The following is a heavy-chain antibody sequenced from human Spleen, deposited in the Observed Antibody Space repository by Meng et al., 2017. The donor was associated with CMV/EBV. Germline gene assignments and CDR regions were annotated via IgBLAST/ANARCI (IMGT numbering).Heavy chain of an antibody. CDR3: AKAGLQVDSNHLPYFDYYGMDV. D-gene: IGHD4-11*01. V-gene: IGHV3-7*01. Sequence: GGSLRLSCAASGFTFSSYAMSWVRQAPGKGLEWVANIKQDGSEKYYVDSVKGRFTISRDNAKNSLYLKRNSLRAEDTAVYYCAKAGLQVDSNHLPYFDYYGMDVWGQGTTVTVSS. CDR2: IKQDGSEK. J-gene: IGHJ6*02. CDR1: GFTFSSYA.